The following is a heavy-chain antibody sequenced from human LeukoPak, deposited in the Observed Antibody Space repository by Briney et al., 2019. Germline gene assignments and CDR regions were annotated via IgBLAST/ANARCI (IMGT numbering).Heavy chain of an antibody. J-gene: IGHJ5*02. Sequence: PSETLSLTCTVSGGSISSGDYYWSWIRQPPGKGLGWIGYIYYSGSTYYNPSLKSRVTISVNTSKNQFSLKLSSVTAADTAVYYCARHNYCSSTSCYSPWGQGTLVTVSS. V-gene: IGHV4-30-4*08. D-gene: IGHD2-2*01. CDR3: ARHNYCSSTSCYSP. CDR1: GGSISSGDYY. CDR2: IYYSGST.